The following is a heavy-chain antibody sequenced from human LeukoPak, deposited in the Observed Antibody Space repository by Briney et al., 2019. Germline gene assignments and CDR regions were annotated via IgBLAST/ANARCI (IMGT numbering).Heavy chain of an antibody. J-gene: IGHJ4*02. CDR3: AKDHRYSSSWYPGY. Sequence: GGSLRLSCAASGFTFSSYAMSWVRQAPGKGLEWVSAISGSSGSTYYADSVKGRFTISRDNSKNTLYLQMNSLRAEDTAVYYCAKDHRYSSSWYPGYWGQGTLVTVSS. V-gene: IGHV3-23*01. D-gene: IGHD6-13*01. CDR1: GFTFSSYA. CDR2: ISGSSGST.